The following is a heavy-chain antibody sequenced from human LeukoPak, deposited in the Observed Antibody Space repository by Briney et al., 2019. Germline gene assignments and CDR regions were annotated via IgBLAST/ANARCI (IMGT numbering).Heavy chain of an antibody. CDR2: IYYSGST. CDR1: GGSISSYY. Sequence: SETLSLTCTVSGGSISSYYWSWIRQPPGKGLEWIGYIYYSGSTNCNPSLKSRVTMSVDTSKNQFSLKLSSVTAADTAVYYCARGRTGTTTRWFDPWGQGTLVTVSS. J-gene: IGHJ5*02. V-gene: IGHV4-59*01. D-gene: IGHD1-1*01. CDR3: ARGRTGTTTRWFDP.